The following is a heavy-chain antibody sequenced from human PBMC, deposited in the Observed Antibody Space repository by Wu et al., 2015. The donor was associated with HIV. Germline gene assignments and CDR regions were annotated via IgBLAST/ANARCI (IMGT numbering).Heavy chain of an antibody. CDR3: AREVGAMLANWFDP. Sequence: QVQLVQSGAEVKKPGASVNVSCKASGYTFTGYFLHWVRQAPGQGLECMGKITPILGSTVYTQKFQDRVTITADESTSTSYMELRSLTSEDTAVYYCAREVGAMLANWFDPWGQGTLVIVSS. J-gene: IGHJ5*02. V-gene: IGHV1-69*11. D-gene: IGHD3-10*01. CDR1: GYTFTGYF. CDR2: ITPILGST.